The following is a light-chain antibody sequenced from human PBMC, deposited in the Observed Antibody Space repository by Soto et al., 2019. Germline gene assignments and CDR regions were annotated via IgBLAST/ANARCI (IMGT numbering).Light chain of an antibody. J-gene: IGLJ2*01. CDR1: SSDVGGYNS. V-gene: IGLV2-14*01. CDR3: SSYAGSNNLV. Sequence: QSALTQPASVSGSPGQSITISCTGTSSDVGGYNSVSWYQQHPGKAPELMIYEVSNRPSGVSNRFSGSKSGNTASLTISGLQAEDEADYYCSSYAGSNNLVFGGGTKLTVL. CDR2: EVS.